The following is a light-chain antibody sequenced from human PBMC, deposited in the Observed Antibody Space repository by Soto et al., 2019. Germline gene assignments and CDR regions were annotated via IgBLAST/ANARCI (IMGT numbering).Light chain of an antibody. CDR2: DVT. V-gene: IGLV2-14*01. CDR3: SSSTSSSTYV. Sequence: QSALTQPASVSGSPGQSITISCTGTSSDVGGYNFVSWYQQHPDKAPKLMIYDVTNRPSGVSNRFSASKSGNTASLTISGLQDEDEADYYCSSSTSSSTYVFGTGTKLTVL. CDR1: SSDVGGYNF. J-gene: IGLJ1*01.